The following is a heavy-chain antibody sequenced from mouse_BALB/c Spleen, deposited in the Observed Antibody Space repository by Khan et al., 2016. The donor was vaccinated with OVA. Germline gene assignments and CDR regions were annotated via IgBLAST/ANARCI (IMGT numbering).Heavy chain of an antibody. D-gene: IGHD2-14*01. CDR1: GYTFTSYT. CDR3: ARGGAYYRKDGWLAY. CDR2: INPSSGYT. V-gene: IGHV1-4*01. J-gene: IGHJ3*01. Sequence: VQLQESGAELARPGASVKMSCKASGYTFTSYTIHWIKQRPGQGLEWIGYINPSSGYTNYNQKFKDKATLTADKSSTTAYMQLSSLTSDDSAVYYGARGGAYYRKDGWLAYWGQGTLVTVSA.